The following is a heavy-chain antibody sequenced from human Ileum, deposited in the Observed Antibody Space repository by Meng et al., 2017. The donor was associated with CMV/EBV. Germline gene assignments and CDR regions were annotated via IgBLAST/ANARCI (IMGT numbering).Heavy chain of an antibody. CDR2: TYYRSNWYN. CDR1: GDSVYSNSAA. CDR3: AREALYSKNWFDP. J-gene: IGHJ5*02. V-gene: IGHV6-1*01. D-gene: IGHD5-18*01. Sequence: GDSVYSNSAAWNWIRQSPSRGLEWLGRTYYRSNWYNDYAISVRSRISIKADTSKNHFSLQLSSVTPEDTAVYYCAREALYSKNWFDPWGQGTLVTVSS.